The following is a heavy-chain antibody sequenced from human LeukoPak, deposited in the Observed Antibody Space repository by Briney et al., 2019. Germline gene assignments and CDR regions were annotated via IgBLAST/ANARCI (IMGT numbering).Heavy chain of an antibody. D-gene: IGHD6-19*01. Sequence: PGGSLRLSCEASGFTFSSSWMHWVRQAPGKGLAWVARINPDGSSTNYADSVKGRSTISRDNANNTLFLHISNLRAEDAAFYYCAKERGWSFYFDSWGQGTLVTVSS. CDR3: AKERGWSFYFDS. V-gene: IGHV3-74*01. J-gene: IGHJ4*02. CDR2: INPDGSST. CDR1: GFTFSSSW.